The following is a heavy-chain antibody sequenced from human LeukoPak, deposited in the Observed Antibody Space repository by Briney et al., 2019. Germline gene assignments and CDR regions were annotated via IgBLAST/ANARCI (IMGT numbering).Heavy chain of an antibody. CDR1: GGSISSYY. V-gene: IGHV4-59*01. J-gene: IGHJ5*02. D-gene: IGHD2-2*02. CDR2: IYYSGST. CDR3: AQTAVPRYCSSTSCYRAAWFDP. Sequence: SETLSLTCTVSGGSISSYYWSWIRQPPGKGLEWIGYIYYSGSTNYNPSLKSRVTISVDTSKNQFSLKLSSVTAADTAVYYCAQTAVPRYCSSTSCYRAAWFDPWGQGTLVTVSS.